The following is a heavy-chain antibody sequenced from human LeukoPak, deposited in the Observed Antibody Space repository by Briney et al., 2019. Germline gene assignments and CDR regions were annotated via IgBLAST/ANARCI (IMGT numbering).Heavy chain of an antibody. CDR2: ISSSSSYI. V-gene: IGHV3-21*01. CDR1: GFTFSSCS. J-gene: IGHJ3*02. Sequence: GGSLRLSCAASGFTFSSCSMNWVRQAPGKGLEWVSSISSSSSYIYYADSVKGRFTISRDNAKNSLYLQMNSLRAEDTAVYYCARADSNYGALDIWGQGTMVTVSS. D-gene: IGHD4-11*01. CDR3: ARADSNYGALDI.